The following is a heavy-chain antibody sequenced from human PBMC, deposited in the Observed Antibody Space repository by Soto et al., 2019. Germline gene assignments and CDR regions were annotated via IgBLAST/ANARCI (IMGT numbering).Heavy chain of an antibody. J-gene: IGHJ6*02. CDR2: ISAYNGNT. CDR1: GYTVTSYG. V-gene: IGHV1-18*04. Sequence: ASVKVSCKASGYTVTSYGISCVRQATGQGLEWMGWISAYNGNTNYAQKLQGRVTMTTDTSTSTAYMELRSLRSDDTVVYYCARDRGGVPYYYYYGMDVWGQGTTVTVSS. D-gene: IGHD3-10*01. CDR3: ARDRGGVPYYYYYGMDV.